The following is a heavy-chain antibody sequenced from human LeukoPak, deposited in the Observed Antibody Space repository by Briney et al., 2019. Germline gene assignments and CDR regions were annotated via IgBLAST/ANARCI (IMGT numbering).Heavy chain of an antibody. Sequence: GGSLRLSCAASGFTFSRYWMHWVRQAPGKGLVWVSCIKSDGSSTSNADSVKGRFTISRDNAKNTVYLQINSLRAEDTAVYYCVRDNRSYNFHHGGQGTLVTVSS. V-gene: IGHV3-74*01. D-gene: IGHD1-26*01. CDR2: IKSDGSST. CDR1: GFTFSRYW. J-gene: IGHJ4*02. CDR3: VRDNRSYNFHH.